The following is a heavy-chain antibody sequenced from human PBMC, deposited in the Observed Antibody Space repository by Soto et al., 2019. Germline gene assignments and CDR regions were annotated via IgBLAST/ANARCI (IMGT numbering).Heavy chain of an antibody. CDR2: IQSGGST. J-gene: IGHJ6*04. D-gene: IGHD2-15*01. V-gene: IGHV3-66*01. Sequence: EVQLVESGGDLVQPGGSLRLSCAASGFTVSSHYMNWVRQAPGKGLEWVSIIQSGGSTLYADSVKGRFTISSDNSKNTLFLQMNSLRVEDTAMYYWSMDDVYCSGGSFYGVPRDGWCRGTTVTVAS. CDR1: GFTVSSHY. CDR3: SMDDVYCSGGSFYGVPRDG.